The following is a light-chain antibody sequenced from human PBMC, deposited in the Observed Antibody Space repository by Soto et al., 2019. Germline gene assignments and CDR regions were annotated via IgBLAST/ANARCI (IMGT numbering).Light chain of an antibody. V-gene: IGKV3-15*01. CDR2: GAS. Sequence: EIVLMQSPATLSVSPGERATLSCRASQSVSRDLAWYQQKPGQAPRLLIYGASTRAPSIPARFSGSGSGTDFTLTISSLQSEDFAVYYCQQYDKWPTWTFGQGTKVENK. CDR1: QSVSRD. J-gene: IGKJ1*01. CDR3: QQYDKWPTWT.